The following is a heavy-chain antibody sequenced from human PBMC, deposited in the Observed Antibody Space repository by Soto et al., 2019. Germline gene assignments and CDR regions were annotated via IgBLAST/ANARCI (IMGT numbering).Heavy chain of an antibody. J-gene: IGHJ4*02. CDR2: ISGSGGST. Sequence: EVQLLESGGGLVQPGGSLRLSCAASGFTFSSYAMNWVRQAPGKGLEWVSGISGSGGSTYYADSVKGRFTISRDNSKNTLYLQMNSLRAEDTAVYYCAKVVRYYDSSGYLYFDYWGQGTLVTVSS. V-gene: IGHV3-23*01. D-gene: IGHD3-22*01. CDR1: GFTFSSYA. CDR3: AKVVRYYDSSGYLYFDY.